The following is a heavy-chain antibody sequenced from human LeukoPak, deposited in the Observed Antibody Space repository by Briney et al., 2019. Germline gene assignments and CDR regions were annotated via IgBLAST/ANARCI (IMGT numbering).Heavy chain of an antibody. CDR2: IYYSGST. CDR3: ARRLGGSGSYYY. CDR1: GGSISSSIYY. D-gene: IGHD3-10*01. Sequence: SETLSLTCSVSGGSISSSIYYWGWIRQPPGKGLEWIGSIYYSGSTYYNPSLKSRVTISVDTSKNQFSLKLRSVTAADTAVYYCARRLGGSGSYYYWGQGTLVTVSS. J-gene: IGHJ4*02. V-gene: IGHV4-39*01.